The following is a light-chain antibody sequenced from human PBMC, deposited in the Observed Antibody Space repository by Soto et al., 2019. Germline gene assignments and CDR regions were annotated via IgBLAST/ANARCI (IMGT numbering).Light chain of an antibody. CDR3: QQYNNWPPGT. CDR1: QSVSAN. CDR2: GPS. Sequence: EIVMTQSPATLSVSPGERATLSCRASQSVSANLAWYQQKPGQAPRLRIYGPSTRATGIPARFSGSGSGTEFTLTISSLQSEDFAVYYWQQYNNWPPGTFGQGTKLEI. J-gene: IGKJ2*02. V-gene: IGKV3D-15*01.